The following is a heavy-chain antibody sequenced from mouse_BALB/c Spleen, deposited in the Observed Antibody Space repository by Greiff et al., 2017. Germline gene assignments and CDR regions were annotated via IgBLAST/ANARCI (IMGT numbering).Heavy chain of an antibody. D-gene: IGHD2-3*01. J-gene: IGHJ4*01. Sequence: VKLMESGPGLVAPSQSLSITCTVSGFSLTSYGVHWVRQPPGKGLEWLGVIWAGGSTNYNSALMSRLSISKDNSKSQVFLKMNSLQTDDTAMYYCARSFDGYYAMDYWGQGTSVTVSS. CDR2: IWAGGST. V-gene: IGHV2-9*02. CDR3: ARSFDGYYAMDY. CDR1: GFSLTSYG.